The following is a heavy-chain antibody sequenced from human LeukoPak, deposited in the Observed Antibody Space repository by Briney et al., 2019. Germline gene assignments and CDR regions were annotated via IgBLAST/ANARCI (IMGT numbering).Heavy chain of an antibody. Sequence: PGGSLRLSCAASGFTFDDYGMSWVRQAPGKGLEWVSGINWNGGSTGYADSVKGRFTISRDNAKNSLYLQMNSLRAEDTALYHCARVLLGYRSGGSCSGFDPWGQGTLVTVSS. D-gene: IGHD2-15*01. CDR3: ARVLLGYRSGGSCSGFDP. V-gene: IGHV3-20*01. CDR2: INWNGGST. J-gene: IGHJ5*02. CDR1: GFTFDDYG.